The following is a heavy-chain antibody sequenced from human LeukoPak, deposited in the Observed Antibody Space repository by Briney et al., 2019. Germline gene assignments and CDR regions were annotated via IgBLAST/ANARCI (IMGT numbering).Heavy chain of an antibody. D-gene: IGHD3-10*01. CDR3: ARGRMVRPGAWFDP. V-gene: IGHV4-34*01. CDR2: INHSGST. J-gene: IGHJ5*02. Sequence: SETLSLTCAVYGGSFSGYYWSWIRQPPGKGLEWTGEINHSGSTNYNPSLKSRVTISVDTSKNQFSLKLSSVTAADTAVYYCARGRMVRPGAWFDPWGQGTLVTVSS. CDR1: GGSFSGYY.